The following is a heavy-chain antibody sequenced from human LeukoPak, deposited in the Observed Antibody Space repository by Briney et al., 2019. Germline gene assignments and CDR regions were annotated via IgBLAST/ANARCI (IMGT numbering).Heavy chain of an antibody. Sequence: GGSLRLSCAASGFTFSSYSMNWVRQAPGKGLEWVSSISSSSSYIYYADSVKGRFTISRDNAKNSLYLQMNSLRAEDTAVYYCARGQPHDYGDYGANFDYWGQGTLVTDSS. CDR2: ISSSSSYI. D-gene: IGHD4-17*01. J-gene: IGHJ4*02. CDR1: GFTFSSYS. CDR3: ARGQPHDYGDYGANFDY. V-gene: IGHV3-21*01.